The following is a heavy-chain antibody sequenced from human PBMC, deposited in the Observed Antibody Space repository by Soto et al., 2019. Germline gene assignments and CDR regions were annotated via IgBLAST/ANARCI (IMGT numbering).Heavy chain of an antibody. V-gene: IGHV3-30*18. D-gene: IGHD2-21*02. CDR2: ISYDGSNK. Sequence: PGGSLRLSCAASGFTFSSYGMHWVRQAPGKGLEWVAVISYDGSNKYYADSVKGRFTISRDNSKNTLYLQMNSLRAEDTAVYYCAKDPDGGNLAYYYYGMDVWGQGTTVTVSS. J-gene: IGHJ6*02. CDR3: AKDPDGGNLAYYYYGMDV. CDR1: GFTFSSYG.